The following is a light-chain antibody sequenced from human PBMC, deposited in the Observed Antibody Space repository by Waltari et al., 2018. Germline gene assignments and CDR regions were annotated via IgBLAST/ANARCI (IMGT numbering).Light chain of an antibody. CDR2: KDS. V-gene: IGLV3-25*03. J-gene: IGLJ2*01. CDR3: QSTDSSDSLFL. CDR1: TLAQKY. Sequence: SHDLTQQPSVSVSPGQTARIICSGETLAQKYVSSYQQRPGQAPVMLIYKDSVRPSEIPERFSASSSGTTATLTITGVQAEDEADYYCQSTDSSDSLFLFGGGTKLTFV.